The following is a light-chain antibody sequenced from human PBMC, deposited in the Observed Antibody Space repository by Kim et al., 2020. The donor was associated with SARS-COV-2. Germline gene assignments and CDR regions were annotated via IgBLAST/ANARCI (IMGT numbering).Light chain of an antibody. V-gene: IGLV3-19*01. Sequence: SSELTQDPAVSVALGQTVRPTCQGDSLKNYYATWYQQRPGQAPLLVLYGNSNRPSGIPDRSSGSASGNTASLTIPGAQAEDVADYYCTSRDSSGDHVLFG. CDR2: GNS. J-gene: IGLJ1*01. CDR1: SLKNYY. CDR3: TSRDSSGDHVL.